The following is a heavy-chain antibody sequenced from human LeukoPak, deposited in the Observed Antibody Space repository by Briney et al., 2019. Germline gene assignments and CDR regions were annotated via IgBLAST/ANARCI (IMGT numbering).Heavy chain of an antibody. CDR1: GFTFSSYA. V-gene: IGHV3-30-3*01. D-gene: IGHD3-22*01. J-gene: IGHJ3*02. CDR2: ISYDGSNK. Sequence: GRSLRLSCAASGFTFSSYAMHWVRQAPGKGLEWVAVISYDGSNKYYADSVKGRFTISRDNSKNTPYLQMNSLRAEDTAVYYCAKESSSGYYYDWSIGAFDIWGQGTMVTVSS. CDR3: AKESSSGYYYDWSIGAFDI.